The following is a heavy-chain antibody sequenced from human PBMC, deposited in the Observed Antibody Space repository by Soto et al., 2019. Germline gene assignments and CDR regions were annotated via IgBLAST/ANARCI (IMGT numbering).Heavy chain of an antibody. V-gene: IGHV3-72*01. CDR1: GFTFSAYY. J-gene: IGHJ4*02. CDR2: IRSKAESYTT. CDR3: CDCGHTNLDW. Sequence: EVQLVESGGDLVQPGGSLRLSCAASGFTFSAYYMDWVRQAPGKGLEWVGLIRSKAESYTTEYAASVRGRFTISRDDSKNLLFLQMISITAEDTAVYYCCDCGHTNLDWWGRGTVVTVSS. D-gene: IGHD2-21*01.